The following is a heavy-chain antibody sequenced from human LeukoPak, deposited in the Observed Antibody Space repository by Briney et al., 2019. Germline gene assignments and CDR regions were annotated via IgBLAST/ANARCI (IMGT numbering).Heavy chain of an antibody. CDR1: GFTFTSSA. D-gene: IGHD3-10*02. CDR3: AAVLFGYGPGDY. Sequence: GASVKVSCKASGFTFTSSAMQWVRQARGQRLEWIGWIVVGSGNTNYAQKFQERVTITRDMSTSTAYMELSSLRSEDTAVYYCAAVLFGYGPGDYWGQGTLVTVFS. CDR2: IVVGSGNT. V-gene: IGHV1-58*02. J-gene: IGHJ4*02.